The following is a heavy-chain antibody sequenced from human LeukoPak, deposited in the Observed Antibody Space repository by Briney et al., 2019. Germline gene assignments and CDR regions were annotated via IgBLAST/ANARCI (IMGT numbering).Heavy chain of an antibody. D-gene: IGHD5-24*01. CDR1: GYTFSDYL. J-gene: IGHJ4*02. CDR2: INPKSGAT. V-gene: IGHV1-2*02. CDR3: ARDRQGDGFAYFDF. Sequence: ASVKVSCKASGYTFSDYLMHWVRQAPGQGLEWMRWINPKSGATSSAQKFQGRVTMTRVTSISTAYMDLTTLTSDDTAVYFCARDRQGDGFAYFDFWGQGTLATVSS.